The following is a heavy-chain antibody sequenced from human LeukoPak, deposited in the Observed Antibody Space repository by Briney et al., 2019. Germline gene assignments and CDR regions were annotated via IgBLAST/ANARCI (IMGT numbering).Heavy chain of an antibody. CDR2: ISAYNGNT. CDR1: GYTFTTYA. D-gene: IGHD6-13*01. J-gene: IGHJ4*02. CDR3: ARDRRAAAPDY. Sequence: ASVKVSCKASGYTFTTYAMHWVRQAPGQGLEWMGWISAYNGNTNYAQKLQGRVTMTTDTSTSTAYMELRSLRSDDTAVYYCARDRRAAAPDYWGQGTLVTVSS. V-gene: IGHV1-18*01.